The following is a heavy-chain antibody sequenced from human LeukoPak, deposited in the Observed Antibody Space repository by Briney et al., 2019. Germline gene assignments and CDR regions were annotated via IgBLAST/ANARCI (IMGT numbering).Heavy chain of an antibody. V-gene: IGHV4-38-2*02. D-gene: IGHD1-1*01. Sequence: SETLSLTCTVSGYSISSGYYWSWIRQPPGKGLEWIGEINHSGSTNYNPSLKSRVTISVDTSKNQFSLKLSSVTAADTAVYYCARRKLKPSRSFDYWGQGTLVTVSS. J-gene: IGHJ4*02. CDR3: ARRKLKPSRSFDY. CDR2: INHSGST. CDR1: GYSISSGYY.